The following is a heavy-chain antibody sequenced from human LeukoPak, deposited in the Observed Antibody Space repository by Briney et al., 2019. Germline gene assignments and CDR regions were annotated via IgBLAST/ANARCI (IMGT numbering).Heavy chain of an antibody. V-gene: IGHV4-39*01. CDR3: ARHFTFGSYGPTYYFDY. CDR1: GGSISSSSYY. J-gene: IGHJ4*02. CDR2: IYYSGST. D-gene: IGHD1-26*01. Sequence: SETLSLTCTVSGGSISSSSYYWGWIRQPPGKGLEWIGSIYYSGSTYYNPSLKSRVTISVDTSKNQFSLKLSSVTAADTAVYYCARHFTFGSYGPTYYFDYWGQGTLVTVSS.